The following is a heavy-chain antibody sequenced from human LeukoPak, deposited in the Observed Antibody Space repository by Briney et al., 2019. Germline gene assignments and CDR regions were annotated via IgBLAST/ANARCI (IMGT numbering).Heavy chain of an antibody. CDR1: GGSISSSSYY. CDR3: ARHWGYDYYYMDV. V-gene: IGHV4-39*01. CDR2: TYYSGST. D-gene: IGHD3-16*01. Sequence: SETLSLTCSVSGGSISSSSYYWGWIRQPPGKGLEWIGSTYYSGSTYYNPSLKSRVTISVDTSKNQFSLKLSSVTAADTAVYYCARHWGYDYYYMDVWGKGTTVTVSS. J-gene: IGHJ6*03.